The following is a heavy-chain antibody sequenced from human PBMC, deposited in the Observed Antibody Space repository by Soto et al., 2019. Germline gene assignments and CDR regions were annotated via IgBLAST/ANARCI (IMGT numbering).Heavy chain of an antibody. J-gene: IGHJ6*02. CDR3: AREMVDGDSHRGYYGMDV. Sequence: ASVKVSCKASGYTFTSYGISWVRQAPGQGLEWMGWISAYNGNTNYAQKLQGRVTMTTDTSTSTAYMELRSLRSDDTAVYYCAREMVDGDSHRGYYGMDVWGQGTTVTVSS. D-gene: IGHD4-17*01. V-gene: IGHV1-18*01. CDR2: ISAYNGNT. CDR1: GYTFTSYG.